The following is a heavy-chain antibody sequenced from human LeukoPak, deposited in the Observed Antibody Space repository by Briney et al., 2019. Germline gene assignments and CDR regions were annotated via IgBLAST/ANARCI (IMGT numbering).Heavy chain of an antibody. Sequence: SETLSLTCTVSGGSISSGDNYWSWIRQPPGKGLEWIGYIYYSGSTYYNPSLKSRVTISVDTSKNQFSLKLSSVTAADTAVYYCARGHSIVATDYWGQGTLVTVSS. D-gene: IGHD5-12*01. CDR1: GGSISSGDNY. V-gene: IGHV4-30-4*01. CDR2: IYYSGST. CDR3: ARGHSIVATDY. J-gene: IGHJ4*02.